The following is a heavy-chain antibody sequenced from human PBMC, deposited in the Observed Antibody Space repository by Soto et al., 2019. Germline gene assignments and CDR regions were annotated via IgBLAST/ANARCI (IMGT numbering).Heavy chain of an antibody. V-gene: IGHV4-59*01. CDR3: ARAILGVVLDV. Sequence: QVQLQESGPGLVKPSETLSLTCTVSGASISSYYWSWIRQPPGKALEWIGYTYYSGSTNYNPSLKSRVTISVDTSKNQFSLKLSSVTAADTAVYFCARAILGVVLDVWGKGTTVTVSS. CDR2: TYYSGST. J-gene: IGHJ6*04. D-gene: IGHD3-3*01. CDR1: GASISSYY.